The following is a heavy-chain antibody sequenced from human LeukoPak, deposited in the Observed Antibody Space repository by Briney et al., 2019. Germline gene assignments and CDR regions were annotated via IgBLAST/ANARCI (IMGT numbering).Heavy chain of an antibody. D-gene: IGHD4-17*01. J-gene: IGHJ4*02. CDR3: ARVDYGDYGFDY. V-gene: IGHV3-66*01. CDR1: GFTASSNH. CDR2: IYSGGST. Sequence: GGSVTLPCAASGFTASSNHMMWLRQAPGQGLVWVSVIYSGGSTYYADSVKGRFTISRDNSKTTLYLQMNSLRAEDTAVYYCARVDYGDYGFDYWGQGTLVTVSS.